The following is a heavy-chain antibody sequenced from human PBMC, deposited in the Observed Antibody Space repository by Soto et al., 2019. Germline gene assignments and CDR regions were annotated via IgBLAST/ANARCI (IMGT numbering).Heavy chain of an antibody. V-gene: IGHV3-33*01. D-gene: IGHD6-19*01. Sequence: QVQLVESGGGVVQPGRSLRLSCAASGFILSNYGMHWVRQAPGKGLEWVAVIWSDGINKYYIESVKGRFTISRDGSKNTLDLQMNTLGAEDTAVYYCARGRQRWPQGYLDYWGQGTLVTVSS. J-gene: IGHJ4*02. CDR1: GFILSNYG. CDR2: IWSDGINK. CDR3: ARGRQRWPQGYLDY.